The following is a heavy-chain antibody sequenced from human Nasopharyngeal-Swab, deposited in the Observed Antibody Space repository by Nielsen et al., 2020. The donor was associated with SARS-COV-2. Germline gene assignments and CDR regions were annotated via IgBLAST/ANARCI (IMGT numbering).Heavy chain of an antibody. CDR2: ISSSSSYI. CDR3: ARDNYYGSGTLFDY. D-gene: IGHD3-10*01. Sequence: GESLKISCAASGFTFSSYSINWVRQAPGKGLEWVSSISSSSSYIYYADSVKGRFTISRDNAKNSLYLQMNSLRAEDTAVYYCARDNYYGSGTLFDYWGQGTLVTVSS. V-gene: IGHV3-21*01. CDR1: GFTFSSYS. J-gene: IGHJ4*02.